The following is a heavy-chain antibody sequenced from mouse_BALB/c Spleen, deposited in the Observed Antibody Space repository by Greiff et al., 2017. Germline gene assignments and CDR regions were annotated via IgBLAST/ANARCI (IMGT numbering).Heavy chain of an antibody. CDR3: ARGDDSTSFAY. J-gene: IGHJ3*01. Sequence: QVHVKQSGAELAKPGASVKMSCKASGYTFTSYWMHWVKQRPGQGLEWIGYINPSTGYTEYNQKFKDKATLTADKSSSTAYMQLSSLTSEDSAVYYCARGDDSTSFAYWGQGTLVTVSA. CDR2: INPSTGYT. D-gene: IGHD2-4*01. V-gene: IGHV1-7*01. CDR1: GYTFTSYW.